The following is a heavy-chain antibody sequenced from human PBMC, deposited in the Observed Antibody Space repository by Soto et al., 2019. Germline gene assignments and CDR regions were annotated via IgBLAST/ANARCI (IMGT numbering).Heavy chain of an antibody. J-gene: IGHJ3*02. CDR2: INHSGST. V-gene: IGHV4-34*01. Sequence: SETLPLTCAFYGGSFSGYYWIWIRQPPGKGLEWIGEINHSGSTNYNPSLKSRVTISVDTSKNQFSLKLSSVTAADTAVYYCARGVMYSSSWYGAFDIWGQGTMVTVSS. D-gene: IGHD6-13*01. CDR3: ARGVMYSSSWYGAFDI. CDR1: GGSFSGYY.